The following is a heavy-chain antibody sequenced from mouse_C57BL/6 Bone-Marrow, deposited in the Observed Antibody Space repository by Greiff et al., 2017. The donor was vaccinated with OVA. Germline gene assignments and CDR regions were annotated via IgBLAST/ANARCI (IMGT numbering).Heavy chain of an antibody. CDR2: IYPGSGST. D-gene: IGHD1-1*01. J-gene: IGHJ2*01. CDR3: ARNYGSSLYFDY. Sequence: QVQLQQPGAELVKPGASVKMSCKASGYTFTSYWITWVKQRPGQGLEWIGDIYPGSGSTNYNEKFKSKATLTVDTSSSTAYMQLSSLTSEDSAVYYCARNYGSSLYFDYWGQGTTLTGSS. V-gene: IGHV1-55*01. CDR1: GYTFTSYW.